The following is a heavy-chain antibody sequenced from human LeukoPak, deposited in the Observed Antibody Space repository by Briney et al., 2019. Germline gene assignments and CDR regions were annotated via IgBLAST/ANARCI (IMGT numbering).Heavy chain of an antibody. Sequence: PGGSLRLSCAASGFTFSSYWMSWVRQAPGKGLEWVANIKQDGSEKYYVDSVKGRFTISRDNAKNSLYLQMNSLRAEDTAVYYCAKERAFGVWQSAWDYFDYWGQGTLVTVSS. V-gene: IGHV3-7*01. CDR2: IKQDGSEK. J-gene: IGHJ4*02. CDR3: AKERAFGVWQSAWDYFDY. D-gene: IGHD6-19*01. CDR1: GFTFSSYW.